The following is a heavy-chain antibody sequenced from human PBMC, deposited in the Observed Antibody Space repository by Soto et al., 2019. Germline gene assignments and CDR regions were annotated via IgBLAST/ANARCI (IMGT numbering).Heavy chain of an antibody. Sequence: QLQLQESGPGLVKPSETLSLTCTVSGGSISSSSYYWGWIRQPPGKGLEWIGSIYYSGSTYYNPSLKXXVXIXXDPAKHQFSLKLSSVTPADTAGYYCPSPDYGDRDYWGQGTLVTVSS. CDR2: IYYSGST. J-gene: IGHJ4*02. CDR1: GGSISSSSYY. CDR3: PSPDYGDRDY. D-gene: IGHD4-17*01. V-gene: IGHV4-39*01.